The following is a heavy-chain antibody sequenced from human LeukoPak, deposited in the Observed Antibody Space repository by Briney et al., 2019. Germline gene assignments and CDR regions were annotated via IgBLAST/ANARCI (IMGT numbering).Heavy chain of an antibody. Sequence: ASVKVSCKASGYTFTSYGISWVRQAPGQGLEWMGWINPNSGGTNYAQKFRGRVTMTRDTSISTAYMELSRLRSDDTAVYYCARVGVTHYYYYMDVWGKGTTVTVSS. J-gene: IGHJ6*03. D-gene: IGHD2-21*02. CDR1: GYTFTSYG. V-gene: IGHV1-2*02. CDR2: INPNSGGT. CDR3: ARVGVTHYYYYMDV.